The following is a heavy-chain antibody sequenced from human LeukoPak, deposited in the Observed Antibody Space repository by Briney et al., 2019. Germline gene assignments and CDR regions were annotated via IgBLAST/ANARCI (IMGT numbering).Heavy chain of an antibody. CDR2: INPYNGDT. J-gene: IGHJ3*02. Sequence: EASVKVSCKASGYTFSSHGINWVRQAPGQGLEWMGWINPYNGDTNYAQKFQGRVTMTTDTSTSTAYMELRSLRSDDTAVYYCASAGIDRWELLTHAFDIWGQGTMVTVSS. CDR1: GYTFSSHG. D-gene: IGHD4-23*01. V-gene: IGHV1-18*01. CDR3: ASAGIDRWELLTHAFDI.